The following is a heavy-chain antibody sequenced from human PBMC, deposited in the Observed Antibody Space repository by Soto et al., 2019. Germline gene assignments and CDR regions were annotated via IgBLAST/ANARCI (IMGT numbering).Heavy chain of an antibody. J-gene: IGHJ6*03. CDR1: GVTFNKAW. Sequence: EVQLVDSGGGLVKPGGSLRLSCAASGVTFNKAWMSWVRQAPGKGLEWVGGIKSVSDGETTAYAAPVIGRFTISRDDSIKTLYLQMNSFKTDDTAVYHCSTVSIADYSGYVGAHYYYMDVWGKGTTVTVSS. V-gene: IGHV3-15*01. CDR3: STVSIADYSGYVGAHYYYMDV. D-gene: IGHD6-25*01. CDR2: IKSVSDGETT.